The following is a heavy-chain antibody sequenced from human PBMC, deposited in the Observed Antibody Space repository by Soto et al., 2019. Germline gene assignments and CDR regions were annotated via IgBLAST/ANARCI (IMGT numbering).Heavy chain of an antibody. V-gene: IGHV3-21*06. CDR2: ISTGGAYM. CDR3: ARDIASPGGDYFDS. D-gene: IGHD2-21*01. Sequence: EVQLVESGGGLVKAGGSLRLFCTASGFTFRNYNMNWVRQAPGKGLEWVSSISTGGAYMFYADSVKGRFTISRDNAQNSLFLQIDSPRAADTAVYYCARDIASPGGDYFDSWGQGTLVTVS. J-gene: IGHJ4*02. CDR1: GFTFRNYN.